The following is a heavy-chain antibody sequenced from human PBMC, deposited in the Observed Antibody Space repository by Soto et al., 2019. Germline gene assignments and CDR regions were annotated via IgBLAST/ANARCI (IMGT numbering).Heavy chain of an antibody. J-gene: IGHJ5*02. CDR3: ARRIGYCSSTSCYRGYDWFDP. V-gene: IGHV5-51*04. Sequence: GESLKISCKGSGYSFTSYWIGWVRQMPGKGLEWMGIIYPGDSDTRYSPSFQGQVTISADKPISTAYLQWSSLKASDTAMYYCARRIGYCSSTSCYRGYDWFDPWGQGTLVTVSS. CDR1: GYSFTSYW. D-gene: IGHD2-2*02. CDR2: IYPGDSDT.